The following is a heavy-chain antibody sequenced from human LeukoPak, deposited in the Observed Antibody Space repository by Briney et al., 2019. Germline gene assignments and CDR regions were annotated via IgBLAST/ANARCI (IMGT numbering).Heavy chain of an antibody. D-gene: IGHD3-22*01. V-gene: IGHV3-48*04. CDR1: GFTFSSYS. J-gene: IGHJ4*02. CDR2: ISGRSSMI. CDR3: ARDLYHYDSSGHYLFDY. Sequence: GGSLRLSCAASGFTFSSYSMNWVRQAPGKGLEWVSYISGRSSMIYYAGSVRGRFTISRDNAKNSLYLQMNSLRAEDTAVYYCARDLYHYDSSGHYLFDYWGQGTLVTVSS.